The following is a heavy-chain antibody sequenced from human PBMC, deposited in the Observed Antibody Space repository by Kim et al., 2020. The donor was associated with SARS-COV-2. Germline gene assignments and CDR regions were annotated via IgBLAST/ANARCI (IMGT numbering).Heavy chain of an antibody. D-gene: IGHD3-10*01. CDR3: AREAGTMVRGGKGSYYYY. Sequence: GGSLRLSCAASGFIVSSNYMSWVRQAPGKGLEWVSIIYSGGSTNYADSVKGRFTISRDNSKNTVDLQMNSLRAEDTAVYYCAREAGTMVRGGKGSYYYY. CDR1: GFIVSSNY. V-gene: IGHV3-66*01. J-gene: IGHJ6*03. CDR2: IYSGGST.